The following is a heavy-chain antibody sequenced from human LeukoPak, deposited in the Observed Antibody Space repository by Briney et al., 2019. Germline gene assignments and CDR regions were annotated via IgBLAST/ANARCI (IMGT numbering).Heavy chain of an antibody. J-gene: IGHJ4*02. V-gene: IGHV3-21*01. CDR1: GFTFSRYA. D-gene: IGHD6-13*01. CDR2: ISSSSSYI. Sequence: GGSLRLSCAASGFTFSRYAMSWVRQAPGKGLEWVSSISSSSSYIYYADSVKGRFTISRDNAKNSLYLQMNSLRAEDTAVYYCARDRIAAGTSDYWGQGTLVTVSS. CDR3: ARDRIAAGTSDY.